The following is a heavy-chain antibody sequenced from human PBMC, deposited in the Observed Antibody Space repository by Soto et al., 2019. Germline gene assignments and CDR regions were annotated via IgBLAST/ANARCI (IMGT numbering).Heavy chain of an antibody. Sequence: WGSLRLSCAASGFTFSDYYMSWIRQAPGKGLEWVSYISSSSSYTNYADSVKGRFTISRDNAKNSLYLQMNSLRAEDTAVYYCARALRGYSYGNHYFDYWGQGTLVTVSS. CDR1: GFTFSDYY. CDR2: ISSSSSYT. J-gene: IGHJ4*02. CDR3: ARALRGYSYGNHYFDY. D-gene: IGHD5-18*01. V-gene: IGHV3-11*06.